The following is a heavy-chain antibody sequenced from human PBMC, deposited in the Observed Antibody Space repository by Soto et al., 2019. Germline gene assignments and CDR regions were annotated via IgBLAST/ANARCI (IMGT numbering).Heavy chain of an antibody. CDR3: ARDPCSGGSCYSNWFDP. D-gene: IGHD2-15*01. V-gene: IGHV3-21*01. J-gene: IGHJ5*02. CDR2: ISSSSSYI. CDR1: GFTFSSYS. Sequence: PGGSLRLSCAASGFTFSSYSMNWVRQAPGKGLEWVSSISSSSSYIYYADSVKGRFTISRDNAKNSLYLQINSLRAEDTAVYYCARDPCSGGSCYSNWFDPWGQGTLVTVSS.